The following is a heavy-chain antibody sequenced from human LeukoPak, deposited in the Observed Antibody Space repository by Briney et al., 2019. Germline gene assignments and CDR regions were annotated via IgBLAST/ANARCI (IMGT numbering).Heavy chain of an antibody. CDR1: GGSFSGYY. CDR3: ARASIAAAGDFDY. V-gene: IGHV4-34*01. CDR2: INHSGST. J-gene: IGHJ4*02. D-gene: IGHD6-13*01. Sequence: SETLSLTCAVYGGSFSGYYWSWIRQPPGKGLEWIGEINHSGSTNYNPSLKGRVTISVDTSKNQFSLKLSSVTAADTAVYYCARASIAAAGDFDYWGQGTLVTVSS.